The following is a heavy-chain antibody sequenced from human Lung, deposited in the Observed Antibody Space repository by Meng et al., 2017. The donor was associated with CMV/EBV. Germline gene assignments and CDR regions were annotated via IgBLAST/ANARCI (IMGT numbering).Heavy chain of an antibody. CDR3: ARVDRTLVDYGNFVFRWNWYFDL. D-gene: IGHD4-11*01. Sequence: GESLKISCKGSGYSFTSYWIDWVRQMPGKGLEWMGIIYPGDSVKGRFTISRDNAKNSLYLQMNSLRAEDTAVYYCARVDRTLVDYGNFVFRWNWYFDLWGRGTXVTVSS. V-gene: IGHV5-51*01. CDR2: IYPGDSV. J-gene: IGHJ2*01. CDR1: GYSFTSYW.